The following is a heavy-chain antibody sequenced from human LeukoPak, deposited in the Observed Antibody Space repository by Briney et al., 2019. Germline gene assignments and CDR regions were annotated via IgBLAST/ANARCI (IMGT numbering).Heavy chain of an antibody. CDR1: GFTFSSYA. D-gene: IGHD3-22*01. V-gene: IGHV3-23*01. CDR3: VFQSGYFDFDY. Sequence: GGSLRLSCAASGFTFSSYAMSWVCQAPGKGLEWVSAISGSGGSTYYADSVKGRFTISRDNSKNTLYLQMNSLRAEDTAVYYCVFQSGYFDFDYWGQGTLVTVSS. J-gene: IGHJ4*02. CDR2: ISGSGGST.